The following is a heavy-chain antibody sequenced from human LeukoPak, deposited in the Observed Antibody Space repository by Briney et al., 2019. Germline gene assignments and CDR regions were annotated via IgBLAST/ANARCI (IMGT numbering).Heavy chain of an antibody. V-gene: IGHV1-2*02. CDR2: INPNSGGT. J-gene: IGHJ4*02. D-gene: IGHD6-19*01. CDR1: GYTFTGYY. Sequence: ASVKVSCKASGYTFTGYYMHWVRQAPGQGLEWMGWINPNSGGTNYAQKFQGRVTMTRDTSISTAYMELSRLRSDDTAVYYCASYVSSGWYSTDFGYWGQGTLVTVSS. CDR3: ASYVSSGWYSTDFGY.